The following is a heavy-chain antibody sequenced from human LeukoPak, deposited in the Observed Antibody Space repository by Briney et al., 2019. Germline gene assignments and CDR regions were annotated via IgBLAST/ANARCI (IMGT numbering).Heavy chain of an antibody. Sequence: ASVNLSFKASGYTFTVYYIHWVRQAPGQGREWMGWINPNSGGTNYAQKFQGRVTMTRDTSISTAYMELSRLTSDDTAVYYCARGRRGDRRDIDYWGQGTLVTVSS. D-gene: IGHD7-27*01. CDR2: INPNSGGT. V-gene: IGHV1-2*02. J-gene: IGHJ4*02. CDR1: GYTFTVYY. CDR3: ARGRRGDRRDIDY.